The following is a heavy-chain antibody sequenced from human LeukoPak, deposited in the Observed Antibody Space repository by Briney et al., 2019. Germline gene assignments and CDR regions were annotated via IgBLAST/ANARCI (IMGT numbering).Heavy chain of an antibody. CDR2: IDYTGTT. D-gene: IGHD2-21*02. J-gene: IGHJ4*02. CDR3: ARHAPFCGRDCYSIPHFDY. V-gene: IGHV4-59*08. Sequence: SQSLSLTCTVSGGSITSYYWSWIRESPGKRLEWIGYIDYTGTTNYNPSLKSRVTISVDTSKNQFSLKLSSVTAADTAVYYCARHAPFCGRDCYSIPHFDYWGQGTLVTVSS. CDR1: GGSITSYY.